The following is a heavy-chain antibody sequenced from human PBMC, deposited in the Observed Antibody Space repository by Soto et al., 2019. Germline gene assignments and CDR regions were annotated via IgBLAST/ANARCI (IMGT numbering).Heavy chain of an antibody. CDR3: ATDSDWRPDY. V-gene: IGHV3-7*05. CDR1: GITFSRFW. D-gene: IGHD3-3*01. Sequence: GGSMRLSCEVSGITFSRFWMTWVRQAPGQGLEWLGNKNEDGIERKYVDFVKGRFTISRDNAKNSLYLQINSLRVEDTAVYYCATDSDWRPDYWGQGTLVTVSS. J-gene: IGHJ4*02. CDR2: KNEDGIER.